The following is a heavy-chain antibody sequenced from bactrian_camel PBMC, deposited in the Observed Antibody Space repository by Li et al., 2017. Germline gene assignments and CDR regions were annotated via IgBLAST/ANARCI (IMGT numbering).Heavy chain of an antibody. V-gene: IGHV3S40*01. J-gene: IGHJ4*01. CDR3: SELQY. Sequence: VQLVESGGGAVQAGGALTLSCAASGFTFSSYAMSWVRQAPGKGLEWASAINSGGGSTYYADSVKGRFTISRDNAKNTVYLQMNSLKTDDTAVYYCSELQYWGQGTQVTVS. CDR2: INSGGGST. CDR1: GFTFSSYA. D-gene: IGHD2*01.